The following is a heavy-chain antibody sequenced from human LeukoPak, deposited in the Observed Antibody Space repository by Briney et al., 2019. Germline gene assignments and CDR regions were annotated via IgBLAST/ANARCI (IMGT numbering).Heavy chain of an antibody. J-gene: IGHJ3*02. CDR2: ISGNGGST. V-gene: IGHV3-23*01. Sequence: GGSLRLSCAASGFTFSSYAMSWVRQAPGKGLEWVSAISGNGGSTYYADSVKGRFTISRDNSRNTLYLQMNSLRAEDTAVYYCAKPMSGYGDGAFDIWGQGTMVTVSS. CDR1: GFTFSSYA. D-gene: IGHD5-12*01. CDR3: AKPMSGYGDGAFDI.